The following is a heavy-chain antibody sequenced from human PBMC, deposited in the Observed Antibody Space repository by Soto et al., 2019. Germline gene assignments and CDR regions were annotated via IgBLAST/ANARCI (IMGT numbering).Heavy chain of an antibody. CDR2: IYKEGRDATDGST. CDR1: GFSVSTNY. J-gene: IGHJ4*02. V-gene: IGHV3-66*01. D-gene: IGHD3-3*01. CDR3: ARVFSGRHFAY. Sequence: GGSLRLSCTGSGFSVSTNYMTWVRQAPGKGLEWVAVIYKEGRDATDGSTYYADSAKDRFVISRDSSRNTLFLQMNSLRVEDKVVYYCARVFSGRHFAYWGQGALVTVS.